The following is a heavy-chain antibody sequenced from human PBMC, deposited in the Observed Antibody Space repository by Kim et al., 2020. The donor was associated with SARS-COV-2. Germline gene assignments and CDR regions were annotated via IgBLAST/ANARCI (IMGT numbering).Heavy chain of an antibody. V-gene: IGHV3-7*01. CDR2: IKQEGSEK. CDR3: ARVGSSSWYFDY. J-gene: IGHJ4*02. Sequence: GGSLRLSCAASGFTFSSYWMSWVRQAPGKGLEGVANIKQEGSEKYYVDSVKDRFTISRDNAKNSLYLQMNSLRDEDTAVYYCARVGSSSWYFDYWGQGTLVTVSS. D-gene: IGHD6-13*01. CDR1: GFTFSSYW.